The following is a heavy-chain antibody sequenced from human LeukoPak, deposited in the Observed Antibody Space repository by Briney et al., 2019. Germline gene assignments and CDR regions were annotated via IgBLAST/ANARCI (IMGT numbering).Heavy chain of an antibody. Sequence: GGSLRLSCSASGFTFSSYAMHWVRQAPGKGLEYVSAISSNGGSTYYADSVKGRFTISRDNSKKTLYLQMSSLRAEDTAVYYCVKDGAAAGTLFLFGYWGQGTLVTVSS. CDR3: VKDGAAAGTLFLFGY. J-gene: IGHJ4*02. V-gene: IGHV3-64D*09. CDR1: GFTFSSYA. D-gene: IGHD6-13*01. CDR2: ISSNGGST.